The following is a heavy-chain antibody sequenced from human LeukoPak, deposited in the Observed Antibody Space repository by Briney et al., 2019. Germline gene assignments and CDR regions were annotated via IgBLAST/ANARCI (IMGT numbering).Heavy chain of an antibody. CDR2: INPNSGGT. CDR1: GYTFTSYY. V-gene: IGHV1-2*02. CDR3: AGEYSSSGLDY. Sequence: ASVKVSCKASGYTFTSYYMHWVRHAPGQGLEWMGWINPNSGGTNYAQKFQGRVTMTRDTSISTAYMELSRLRSDDTAVYYCAGEYSSSGLDYWGQGALVTVSS. J-gene: IGHJ4*02. D-gene: IGHD6-6*01.